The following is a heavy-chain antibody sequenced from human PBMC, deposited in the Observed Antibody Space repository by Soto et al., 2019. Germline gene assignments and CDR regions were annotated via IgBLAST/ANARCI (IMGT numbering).Heavy chain of an antibody. CDR2: IYSGGNT. J-gene: IGHJ5*02. CDR1: GFTVSSSY. CDR3: ARGYWLDP. Sequence: EVQLVESGGGLVQPGGSLRLSCAASGFTVSSSYMTWVRQAPGEGLEWVSIIYSGGNTYYADSLKDRFTISRDNSKNTVYIQMNRLRPDDTALYYCARGYWLDPWGQGTLVTVSS. V-gene: IGHV3-66*01.